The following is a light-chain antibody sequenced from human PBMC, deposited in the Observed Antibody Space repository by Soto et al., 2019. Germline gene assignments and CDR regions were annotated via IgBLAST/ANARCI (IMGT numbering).Light chain of an antibody. CDR2: WAS. CDR1: QSVLYSSNNMNY. V-gene: IGKV4-1*01. Sequence: DIVMTQSPDSLAVSLGETATINCKSCQSVLYSSNNMNYLAWYQQKPGQPPKLLIYWASTRHSGVPDRFSGSGSGTDFTLTISSLQAEDVAVYYCQQYYSTLLYTFGQGTKLEIK. CDR3: QQYYSTLLYT. J-gene: IGKJ2*01.